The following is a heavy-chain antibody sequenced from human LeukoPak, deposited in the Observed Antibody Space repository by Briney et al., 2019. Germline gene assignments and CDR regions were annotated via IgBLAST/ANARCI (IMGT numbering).Heavy chain of an antibody. V-gene: IGHV3-11*04. D-gene: IGHD3-3*01. Sequence: GGSLRLSCAASGFTFSDYYMSWIRQAPGKGLEWVSYISSSGSTIYYADSVKGRFTISRDNAKNSLYLQMNSLRAEDTAVYYCARARFDTFRSGSFDYWGQGTLATVSS. CDR1: GFTFSDYY. CDR3: ARARFDTFRSGSFDY. CDR2: ISSSGSTI. J-gene: IGHJ4*02.